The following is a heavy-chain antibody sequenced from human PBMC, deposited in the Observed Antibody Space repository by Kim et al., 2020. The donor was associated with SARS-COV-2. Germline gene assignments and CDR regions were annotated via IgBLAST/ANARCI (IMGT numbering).Heavy chain of an antibody. Sequence: GGYLRLSCAASGFTFSNAWMSWVRQAPGKGLEWVGRIKSKTDGGTTDYAAPVKGRFTISRDDSKNTLYLQMNSLKTEDTAVYYCTTLLRYFDWLADKYYYSGMNLRTQGTTVTVS. V-gene: IGHV3-15*01. CDR2: IKSKTDGGTT. D-gene: IGHD3-9*01. J-gene: IGHJ6*02. CDR3: TTLLRYFDWLADKYYYSGMNL. CDR1: GFTFSNAW.